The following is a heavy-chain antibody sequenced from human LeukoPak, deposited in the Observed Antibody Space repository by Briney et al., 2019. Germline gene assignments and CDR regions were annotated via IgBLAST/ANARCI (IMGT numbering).Heavy chain of an antibody. Sequence: GGSLRLSCAASGFTFSSYSMNWVRQAPGKGLEWVSSISSSSSYIYYADSVKGRFTISRDNAKNSLYLQMNSLRAEDTAVYYCARGRYCSGGSCYVDYWGQGTLVTVSS. CDR2: ISSSSSYI. CDR3: ARGRYCSGGSCYVDY. V-gene: IGHV3-21*01. D-gene: IGHD2-15*01. CDR1: GFTFSSYS. J-gene: IGHJ4*02.